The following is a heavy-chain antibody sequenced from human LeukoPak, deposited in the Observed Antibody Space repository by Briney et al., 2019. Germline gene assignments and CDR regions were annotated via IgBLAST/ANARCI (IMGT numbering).Heavy chain of an antibody. CDR1: GFTFSSYA. CDR3: AREMWVGSTSCYRY. Sequence: PGGSLRLSCAASGFTFSSYAMSWVRQAPGKGLEWVSAISGSGGSTYYADSVKGRFTISRDNSKNTLYLQMNSLRAEDTAVYYCAREMWVGSTSCYRYWGQGTLVTVSS. J-gene: IGHJ4*02. D-gene: IGHD2-2*01. CDR2: ISGSGGST. V-gene: IGHV3-23*01.